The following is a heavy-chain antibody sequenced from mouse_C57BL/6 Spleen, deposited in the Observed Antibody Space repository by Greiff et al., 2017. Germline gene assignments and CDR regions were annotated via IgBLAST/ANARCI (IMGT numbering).Heavy chain of an antibody. Sequence: EVKLVESGGGLVKPGGSLKLSCAASGFTFSSYTMSWVRQTPEKRLEWVATISGGGGNTYYPDSVKGRFTISRDNAKNTLYLQMSSLRSEDTALYYCARQGYYYGSRHYYAMDYWGQGTSVTVSS. J-gene: IGHJ4*01. D-gene: IGHD1-1*01. V-gene: IGHV5-9*01. CDR2: ISGGGGNT. CDR1: GFTFSSYT. CDR3: ARQGYYYGSRHYYAMDY.